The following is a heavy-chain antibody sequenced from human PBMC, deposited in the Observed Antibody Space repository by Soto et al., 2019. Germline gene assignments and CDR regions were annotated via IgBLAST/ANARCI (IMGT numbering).Heavy chain of an antibody. D-gene: IGHD3-9*01. V-gene: IGHV4-59*08. Sequence: SETLSLTCTVSGGSISSYYWSWIRQPPGKGLEWIGYIYYSGSTNYNPSLKSRVTISVDTSKNQFSLKLSSVTAADTAVYYCARQAGDILTGPYPYYFDYWGQGTLVTVSS. CDR1: GGSISSYY. CDR2: IYYSGST. J-gene: IGHJ4*02. CDR3: ARQAGDILTGPYPYYFDY.